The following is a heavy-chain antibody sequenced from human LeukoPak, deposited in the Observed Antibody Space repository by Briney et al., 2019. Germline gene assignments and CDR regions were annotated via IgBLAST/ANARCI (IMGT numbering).Heavy chain of an antibody. J-gene: IGHJ6*03. CDR2: IRYDGSNK. D-gene: IGHD4-17*01. CDR1: GFTFSSYG. V-gene: IGHV3-30*02. CDR3: AKVGTTVTTPSYYYYYYMDV. Sequence: PGGFLRLSCAASGFTFSSYGMHWVRQAPGKGLEWVTFIRYDGSNKYYADSVKGRFTISRDNAKNSLYLQMNSLRAEDTAVYYCAKVGTTVTTPSYYYYYYMDVWGKGTTVTISS.